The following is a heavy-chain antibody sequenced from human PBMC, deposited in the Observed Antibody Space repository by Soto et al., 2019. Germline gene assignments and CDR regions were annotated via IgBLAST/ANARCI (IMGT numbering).Heavy chain of an antibody. V-gene: IGHV4-34*01. CDR2: INHSGST. D-gene: IGHD6-13*01. CDR3: ARTMATGYSSSWARD. J-gene: IGHJ4*02. CDR1: GGSFSGYY. Sequence: SETLSLTCAVYGGSFSGYYWSWIRQPPGKGLEWIGEINHSGSTNYNPSLKSRVTISVDTSKNQFSLKLSSVTAADTAVYYCARTMATGYSSSWARDWGQGTLVTVSS.